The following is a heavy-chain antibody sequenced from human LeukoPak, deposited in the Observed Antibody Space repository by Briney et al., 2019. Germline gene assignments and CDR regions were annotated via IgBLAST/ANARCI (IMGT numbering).Heavy chain of an antibody. Sequence: GGSLRLSCSVSGFTSSTYVMHWVRQAPGKGLEYVSAISSNGDNTYYADSVKGRFTISRDNSKNTLYLQMSSLRADDTAVYYCVRGTGYWGQGTLVTVSS. J-gene: IGHJ4*02. CDR3: VRGTGY. CDR1: GFTSSTYV. CDR2: ISSNGDNT. V-gene: IGHV3-64D*06.